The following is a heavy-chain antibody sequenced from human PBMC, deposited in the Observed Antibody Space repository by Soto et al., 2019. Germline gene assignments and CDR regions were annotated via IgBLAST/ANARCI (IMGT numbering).Heavy chain of an antibody. Sequence: QVQLVESGGGVVQPGRSLRLSCAASGFTFSSFTMHWVRQAPGKGLEWVAVISYDDGTNKDYADSVKGRFTISRDNPKYTLFLPMNSLRAEDTAVYYCARSIAVAGTPEFDYWGQGTLVTVSS. CDR2: ISYDDGTNK. J-gene: IGHJ4*02. CDR1: GFTFSSFT. V-gene: IGHV3-30-3*01. D-gene: IGHD6-19*01. CDR3: ARSIAVAGTPEFDY.